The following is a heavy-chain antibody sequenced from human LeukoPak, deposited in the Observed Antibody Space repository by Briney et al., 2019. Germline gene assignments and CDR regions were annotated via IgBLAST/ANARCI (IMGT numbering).Heavy chain of an antibody. J-gene: IGHJ5*02. CDR3: ARALITMVRGVIINWFDP. V-gene: IGHV1-8*01. CDR1: GYTFTSYD. D-gene: IGHD3-10*01. CDR2: MNPNSGNT. Sequence: ASVKVSCKASGYTFTSYDINWVRQATGQGLEWMGWMNPNSGNTGYAQKFQGRVTMTRKTSISTAYQWLSSLRSVDTAEYYCARALITMVRGVIINWFDPWGQGTLVTVSS.